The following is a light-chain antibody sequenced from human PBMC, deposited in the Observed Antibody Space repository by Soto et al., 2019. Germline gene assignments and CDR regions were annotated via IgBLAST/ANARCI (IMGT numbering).Light chain of an antibody. V-gene: IGKV2-28*01. J-gene: IGKJ2*01. CDR2: LGS. CDR1: RSLLHSNGYNY. CDR3: MQALQTPPYT. Sequence: DIVMTQSPLSLPVTPGEPASISCRSSRSLLHSNGYNYLDWYLQKPGQSPQLLIYLGSNRASGVPDRFSGSGSGTDFTLKISRVEAEDVGVYYCMQALQTPPYTFGQGTKVDIK.